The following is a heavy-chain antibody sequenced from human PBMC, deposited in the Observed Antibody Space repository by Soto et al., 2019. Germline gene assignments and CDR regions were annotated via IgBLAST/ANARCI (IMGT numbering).Heavy chain of an antibody. CDR1: GGSISSGGYN. Sequence: QVQLQESGPGLVKPSQTLSLTCTVYGGSISSGGYNWSWIRQHPGKGLEWIGYIYYSGSTYYNPSLKSRVTISVDTSKNQFSLKLSSVTAADTAVYYCAASYCTNGVCYPRNYYYYMDVWGKGTTVTVSS. J-gene: IGHJ6*03. CDR3: AASYCTNGVCYPRNYYYYMDV. D-gene: IGHD2-8*01. CDR2: IYYSGST. V-gene: IGHV4-31*03.